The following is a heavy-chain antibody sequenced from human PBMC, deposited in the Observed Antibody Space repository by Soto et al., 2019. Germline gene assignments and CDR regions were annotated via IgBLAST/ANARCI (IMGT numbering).Heavy chain of an antibody. Sequence: QIQLVQFGGEVARPGASVTVSCEASGYIFTTYGLSWVRQTPAHGLEWMGWISADSGYTQYAQFFQGRVTMTRDTSRNTGYMTLRDLTSEDTSIYYCARDRPPGSLYGMDAWGQGTAVTVSS. CDR2: ISADSGYT. V-gene: IGHV1-18*01. J-gene: IGHJ6*02. CDR3: ARDRPPGSLYGMDA. CDR1: GYIFTTYG.